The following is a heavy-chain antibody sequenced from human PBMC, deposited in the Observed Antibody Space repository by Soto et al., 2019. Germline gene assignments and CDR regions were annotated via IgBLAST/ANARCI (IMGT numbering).Heavy chain of an antibody. CDR2: ISGRGGST. CDR1: GDPFISYT. D-gene: IGHD3-3*01. Sequence: GGPLRLSSSTSGDPFISYTIIGVRRAPGTGLDGVSAISGRGGSTYYADSVKCRFTIYRDKSKNPLYLQMNSLRAEATVVYYCAKDQWDPSERFRFLEWLSLDYWGQGTLVTVAS. CDR3: AKDQWDPSERFRFLEWLSLDY. J-gene: IGHJ4*02. V-gene: IGHV3-23*01.